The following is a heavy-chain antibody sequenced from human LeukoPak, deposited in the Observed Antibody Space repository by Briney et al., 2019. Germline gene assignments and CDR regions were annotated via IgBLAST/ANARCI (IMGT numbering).Heavy chain of an antibody. Sequence: GGSLRLSCAASGFTFSSYEMNWVRQAPGKGLEWVSYIGSSDSTIYYADSVKGRFTISRDNAKKSLYLQMNSLRAEDTAVYYCARDQGYSGYDWSFDYWGQGTLVTVSS. D-gene: IGHD5-12*01. CDR1: GFTFSSYE. J-gene: IGHJ4*02. V-gene: IGHV3-48*03. CDR2: IGSSDSTI. CDR3: ARDQGYSGYDWSFDY.